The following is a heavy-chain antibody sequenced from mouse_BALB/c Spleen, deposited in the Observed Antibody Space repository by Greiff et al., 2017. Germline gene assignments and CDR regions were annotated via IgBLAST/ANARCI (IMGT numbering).Heavy chain of an antibody. V-gene: IGHV5-6*01. CDR3: ARHEAVVAFDY. CDR1: GFTFSSYG. Sequence: DVQLQESGGDLVKPGGSLKLSCAASGFTFSSYGMSWVRQTPDKRLEWVATISSGGSYTYYPDSVKGRFTISRDNAKNTLYLQMSSLKSEDTAMYYCARHEAVVAFDYWGQGTTLTVSS. J-gene: IGHJ2*01. CDR2: ISSGGSYT. D-gene: IGHD1-1*01.